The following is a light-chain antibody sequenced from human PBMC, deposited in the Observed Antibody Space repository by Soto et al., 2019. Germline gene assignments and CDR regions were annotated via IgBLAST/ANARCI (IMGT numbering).Light chain of an antibody. Sequence: DIQMTQSPSMLSASVGDRVTITCRASQNVNNWLAWYQQKAGEAPKILIYDASNLECGVPSRFSGSGSGTEFTLTISNLQPDDFSTYYCQQYNSYSPFGQGTKVDIK. J-gene: IGKJ1*01. CDR1: QNVNNW. CDR2: DAS. V-gene: IGKV1-5*01. CDR3: QQYNSYSP.